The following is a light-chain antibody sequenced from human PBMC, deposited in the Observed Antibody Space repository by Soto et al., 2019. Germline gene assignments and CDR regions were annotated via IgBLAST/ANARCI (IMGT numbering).Light chain of an antibody. CDR1: SSDVGGYNY. V-gene: IGLV2-14*01. Sequence: QSALTQPASVSGSPGQSITISCTGTSSDVGGYNYVSWYQQHPGKAPKLMIYDVSNRPSGGSNRFSGSKSGNTASLTISGLQAEDEDDYYCSSYTSSSTRVFGGGTKLTVL. J-gene: IGLJ3*02. CDR3: SSYTSSSTRV. CDR2: DVS.